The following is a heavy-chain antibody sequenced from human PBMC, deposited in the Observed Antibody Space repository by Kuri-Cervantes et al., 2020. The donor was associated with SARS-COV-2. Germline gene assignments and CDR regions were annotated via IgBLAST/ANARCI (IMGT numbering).Heavy chain of an antibody. D-gene: IGHD3-10*01. Sequence: GESLKISCAASGFTFSSYGMHWVRQAPGKGLEWAAVIWYDGGNKYYADSVKGRFTISRDNSKNTLYLQMNSLRAEDTAVYYCARDNMVRGVQYYYYYGMDVWGQGTTVTVSS. V-gene: IGHV3-33*08. CDR2: IWYDGGNK. CDR1: GFTFSSYG. J-gene: IGHJ6*02. CDR3: ARDNMVRGVQYYYYYGMDV.